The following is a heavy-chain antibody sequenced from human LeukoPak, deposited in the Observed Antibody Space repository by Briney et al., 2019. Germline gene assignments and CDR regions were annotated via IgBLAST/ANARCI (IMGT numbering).Heavy chain of an antibody. J-gene: IGHJ6*02. CDR3: AREVDWDTTYYYYYYGMDV. CDR1: GYTFTSYG. D-gene: IGHD1-26*01. Sequence: GASVKVSCKASGYTFTSYGISWVRQAPGQGLEWMGWISAYNGNTNYAQKLQGRVTMTTDTSTSTAYMELRSLRSDDTAVYYCAREVDWDTTYYYYYYGMDVWGQGTTVTVSS. CDR2: ISAYNGNT. V-gene: IGHV1-18*01.